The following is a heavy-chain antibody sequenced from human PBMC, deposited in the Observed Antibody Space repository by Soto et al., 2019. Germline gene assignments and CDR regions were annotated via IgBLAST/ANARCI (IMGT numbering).Heavy chain of an antibody. CDR1: GFIVSAYF. J-gene: IGHJ4*01. D-gene: IGHD3-3*01. V-gene: IGHV3-72*01. Sequence: PGGSLRLSCAASGFIVSAYFIDWVRQAPGKGLEGVGRTRNRARAYTTDYAAPVKGRFTISRDHSNNSLYLQMDGLKTEDTAGYYCVRHNFWTYHYWGRRPLGTVSS. CDR2: TRNRARAYTT. CDR3: VRHNFWTYHY.